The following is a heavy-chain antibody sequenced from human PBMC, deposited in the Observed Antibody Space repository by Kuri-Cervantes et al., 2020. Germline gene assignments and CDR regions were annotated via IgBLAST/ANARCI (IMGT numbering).Heavy chain of an antibody. D-gene: IGHD3-9*01. V-gene: IGHV3-38-3*01. CDR2: ISGGST. CDR1: GFTVSSYE. J-gene: IGHJ3*02. Sequence: GESLKISCAASGFTVSSYEMSWVRQAPGKGLEWVSSISGGSTYYADSRNGGFTISRDTSKNRMYLQMNSLTTEDTAVYYCAGDFTISDAFDIWGQGTMVTVSS. CDR3: AGDFTISDAFDI.